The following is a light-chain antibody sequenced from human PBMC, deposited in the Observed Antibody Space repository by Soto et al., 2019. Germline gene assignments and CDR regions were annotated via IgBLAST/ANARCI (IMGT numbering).Light chain of an antibody. V-gene: IGKV3-15*01. CDR1: QSVASN. CDR3: QQYNNWPRT. Sequence: EIVMTQSPATLSVSPGEGATLSCRASQSVASNLAWYQQIPGQAPSLLIYSASTRATGIPARFSGSGSGTEFTLTISSLQSEDFPVYYCQQYNNWPRTFGQGTKVEIK. CDR2: SAS. J-gene: IGKJ1*01.